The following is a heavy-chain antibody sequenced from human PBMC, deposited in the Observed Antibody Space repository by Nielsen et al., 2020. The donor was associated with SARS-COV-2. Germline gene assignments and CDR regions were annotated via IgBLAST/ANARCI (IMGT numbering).Heavy chain of an antibody. CDR1: GFTFNIYA. V-gene: IGHV3-23*01. CDR2: TSASGAST. J-gene: IGHJ4*02. Sequence: GESLKISCAASGFTFNIYAMAWVRRAPGRGLEWVSGTSASGASTYYADSVKGRFSISRDNSKNTLYLQMNSLRAEDTAVYYCARSGYGNYYFDYWGQGTLVTVSS. D-gene: IGHD5-12*01. CDR3: ARSGYGNYYFDY.